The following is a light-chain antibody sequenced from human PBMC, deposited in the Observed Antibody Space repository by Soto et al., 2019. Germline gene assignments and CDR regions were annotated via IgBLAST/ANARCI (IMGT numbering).Light chain of an antibody. J-gene: IGKJ1*01. CDR2: DAS. Sequence: DSQMTQSQSSLSASVGGRGTIACLASQRISSHLNWYQQKPGEAPNLLIYDASSLESGVPSRFSGSGSGTEFTLTISSLQPDDFATYYCQQYNSYPWTFGQGTKVDIK. CDR1: QRISSH. V-gene: IGKV1-5*01. CDR3: QQYNSYPWT.